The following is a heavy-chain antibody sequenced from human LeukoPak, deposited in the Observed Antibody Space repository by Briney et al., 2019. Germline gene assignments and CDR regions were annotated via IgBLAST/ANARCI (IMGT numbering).Heavy chain of an antibody. CDR2: IYYSGST. D-gene: IGHD1-1*01. Sequence: LSLTWTLSAGSVSSGGYYSSWLRQHPWNGREWIGYIYYSGSTYYNPSPKSRVTIPVDTSKNQCSLKLSSVTAADTAVYYCARGQSTSPFDDWGQGTLVT. J-gene: IGHJ4*02. V-gene: IGHV4-31*02. CDR1: AGSVSSGGYY. CDR3: ARGQSTSPFDD.